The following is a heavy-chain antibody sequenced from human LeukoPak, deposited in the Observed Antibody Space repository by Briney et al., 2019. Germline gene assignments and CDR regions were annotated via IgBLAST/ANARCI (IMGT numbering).Heavy chain of an antibody. V-gene: IGHV3-33*01. J-gene: IGHJ4*02. CDR2: IWYDGSNK. CDR3: ARDQFGVKYYFDY. D-gene: IGHD3-3*01. Sequence: GGSLRLSCVASKFTFSNYGMHWVRQAPGKGLEWVAVIWYDGSNKYYADSVKGRFTISRDNSKNTLYLQMNSLRAEDTAVYYCARDQFGVKYYFDYWGQGTLVTVSS. CDR1: KFTFSNYG.